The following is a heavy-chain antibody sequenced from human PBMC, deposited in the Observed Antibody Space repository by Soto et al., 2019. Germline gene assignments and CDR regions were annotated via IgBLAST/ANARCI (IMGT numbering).Heavy chain of an antibody. D-gene: IGHD6-19*01. Sequence: ASVKVSCKASGYTFTSYGISWVRQAPGQGLEWMGWISAYNGNTNYAQKLQGRVTMTTDTSTSTAYMELRSLRSDDTAVYYCAIDLRTSIAVAQRYFDYWGQGTLVTVSS. CDR1: GYTFTSYG. V-gene: IGHV1-18*01. CDR2: ISAYNGNT. CDR3: AIDLRTSIAVAQRYFDY. J-gene: IGHJ4*02.